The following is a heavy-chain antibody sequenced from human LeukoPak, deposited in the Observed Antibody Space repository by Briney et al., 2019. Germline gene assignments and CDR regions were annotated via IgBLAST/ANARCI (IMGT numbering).Heavy chain of an antibody. CDR1: GGTFSSYA. CDR2: IIPILGIA. J-gene: IGHJ6*02. Sequence: ASVKVSCKASGGTFSSYAISWVRQAPGQGLAWMGRIIPILGIANYAQKFQGRVTITADKSTSTAYMELSSLRSEDTAVYYCARDICGGDCEDYYYGMDVWGQGTTVTVSS. V-gene: IGHV1-69*04. CDR3: ARDICGGDCEDYYYGMDV. D-gene: IGHD2-21*02.